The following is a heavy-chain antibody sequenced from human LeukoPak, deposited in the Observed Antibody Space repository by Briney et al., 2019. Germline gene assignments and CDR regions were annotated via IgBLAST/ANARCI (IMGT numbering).Heavy chain of an antibody. CDR2: ISGSGGNT. CDR3: AKVALYCISNSCYDPFDY. CDR1: GFTFSSYA. V-gene: IGHV3-23*01. Sequence: GGSLRLSCAASGFTFSSYAMSWVRQAPGKGLEWVSAISGSGGNTFYADSVKGRFTISRDNSKNTLYLQMNSLRAEDTAVYFCAKVALYCISNSCYDPFDYWGQGTLVTVSS. J-gene: IGHJ4*02. D-gene: IGHD2-2*01.